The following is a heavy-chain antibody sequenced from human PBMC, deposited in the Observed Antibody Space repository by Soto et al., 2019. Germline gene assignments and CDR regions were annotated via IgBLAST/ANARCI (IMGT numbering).Heavy chain of an antibody. CDR1: GFTFSSYS. CDR3: ARDQPGYSYGYGLGY. CDR2: ISSSSSYI. V-gene: IGHV3-21*01. J-gene: IGHJ4*02. Sequence: VQLVESGGGLVKPGGPLRLSCAASGFTFSSYSMNWVRQAPGKGLEWVSSISSSSSYIYYEDSVKGRFTISRDNAKNSLYLQMNSLRAEDTAVYYCARDQPGYSYGYGLGYWGQGTLVTVSS. D-gene: IGHD5-18*01.